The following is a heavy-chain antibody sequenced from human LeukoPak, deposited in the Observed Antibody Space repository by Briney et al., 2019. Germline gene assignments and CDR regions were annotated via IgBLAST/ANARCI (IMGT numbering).Heavy chain of an antibody. D-gene: IGHD2-21*01. Sequence: SETLSLTCTVSSDSMNIYYFNWVRPSPGQGLEWIGYVYSGVATAYNPSLKGRVAISMEKSKKQMSVKLPSVTAADKAVYCCERRAYCGGGACSSYYFGPWGQGTLVSVSS. CDR3: ERRAYCGGGACSSYYFGP. J-gene: IGHJ4*02. V-gene: IGHV4-59*01. CDR2: VYSGVAT. CDR1: SDSMNIYY.